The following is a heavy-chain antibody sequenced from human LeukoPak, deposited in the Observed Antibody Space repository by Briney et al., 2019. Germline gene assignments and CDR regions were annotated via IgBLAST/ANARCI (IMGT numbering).Heavy chain of an antibody. CDR3: ARDTRVVVPAASGMDV. D-gene: IGHD2-2*01. J-gene: IGHJ6*02. CDR1: GGSISSYY. V-gene: IGHV4-59*01. Sequence: PSETLSLTCTVSGGSISSYYWSWIRQPPGKGLEWIGYIYYSGSTNHNPSLESRVTISVDTSKNQFSLKLSSVTAADTAVYYCARDTRVVVPAASGMDVWGQGTTVTVSS. CDR2: IYYSGST.